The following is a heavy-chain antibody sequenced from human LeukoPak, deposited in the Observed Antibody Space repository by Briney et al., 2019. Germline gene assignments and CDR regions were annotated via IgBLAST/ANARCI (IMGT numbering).Heavy chain of an antibody. J-gene: IGHJ4*02. CDR3: ARGPGWNYFDY. Sequence: GGSLRLSCAAFGFTVSSKYMSWVRQAPGKGLEWVSVFYSGGSTYYSDSVKGRFTISRDNSKNTLYFQMNSLRAEDTAVYYCARGPGWNYFDYWGQGTLVTVSS. D-gene: IGHD6-19*01. CDR1: GFTVSSKY. V-gene: IGHV3-66*01. CDR2: FYSGGST.